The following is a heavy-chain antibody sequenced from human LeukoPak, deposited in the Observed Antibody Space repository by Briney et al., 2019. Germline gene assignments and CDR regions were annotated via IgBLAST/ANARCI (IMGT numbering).Heavy chain of an antibody. J-gene: IGHJ3*02. CDR1: GYSISSGYY. D-gene: IGHD2-21*01. CDR2: IYYSGST. V-gene: IGHV4-61*01. Sequence: SETLSLTCAVSGYSISSGYYWSWTRQPPGKGLEWIGYIYYSGSTNYNPSLKSRVTISVDTSKNQFSLKLSSVTAADTAVYYCARGGLSYFAFDIWGQGTMVTVSS. CDR3: ARGGLSYFAFDI.